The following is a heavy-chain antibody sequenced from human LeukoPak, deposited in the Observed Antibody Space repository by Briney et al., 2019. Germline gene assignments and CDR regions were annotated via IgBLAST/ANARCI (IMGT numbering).Heavy chain of an antibody. CDR3: ARAISGDSSGYYGTYYYYGMDV. CDR2: ISYDGNSQ. CDR1: GFTFRTST. V-gene: IGHV3-30*04. Sequence: PGGSLRLSCGASGFTFRTSTMHWVRQAPGKGLEWVAAISYDGNSQYYADSVKGRFTISRDNAKNSLYLQMNSLRAEDTALYHCARAISGDSSGYYGTYYYYGMDVWGQGTTVTVSS. D-gene: IGHD3-22*01. J-gene: IGHJ6*02.